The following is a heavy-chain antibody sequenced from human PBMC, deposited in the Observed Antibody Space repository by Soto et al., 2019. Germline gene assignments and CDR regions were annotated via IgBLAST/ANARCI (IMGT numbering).Heavy chain of an antibody. CDR1: GYSFTSYW. CDR3: ARFFSSSSNPFDAFDT. D-gene: IGHD6-13*01. V-gene: IGHV5-10-1*01. CDR2: IDPSDSYT. Sequence: GESLKISCKGSGYSFTSYWISWVRQMPGKGLEWMGRIDPSDSYTNYSPSFQGHVTISADKSISTAYLQWSSLKASDTAMYYCARFFSSSSNPFDAFDTWGQGTMVTVSS. J-gene: IGHJ3*02.